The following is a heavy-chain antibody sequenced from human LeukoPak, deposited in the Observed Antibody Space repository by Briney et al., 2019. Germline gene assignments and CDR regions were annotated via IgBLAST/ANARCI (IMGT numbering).Heavy chain of an antibody. CDR2: ISHDGSNK. Sequence: GGSLRLSCEASGFTFSSHAMHWVRQAPGKGLEWVAIISHDGSNKYYADSVKGRFTISRDNSKNTLYLQMNSLGAEDTAVYYCAREESGISIFGVVIFWGQGTLVTVSS. CDR3: AREESGISIFGVVIF. J-gene: IGHJ4*02. V-gene: IGHV3-30-3*01. D-gene: IGHD3-3*01. CDR1: GFTFSSHA.